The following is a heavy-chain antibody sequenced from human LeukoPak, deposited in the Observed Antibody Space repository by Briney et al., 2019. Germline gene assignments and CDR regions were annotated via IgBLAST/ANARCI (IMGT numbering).Heavy chain of an antibody. CDR2: ISDSGRTI. CDR3: ASSGVQFYGLDV. CDR1: GFTFSSYE. J-gene: IGHJ6*02. V-gene: IGHV3-48*03. Sequence: PGGSLRLSCAASGFTFSSYEMDWVRQAPGKGLEWVSYISDSGRTIYYADSVKGRFTISRDNAKNSLYPQMNSLRAEDTAVYYCASSGVQFYGLDVWGQGTTVTVSS. D-gene: IGHD1-26*01.